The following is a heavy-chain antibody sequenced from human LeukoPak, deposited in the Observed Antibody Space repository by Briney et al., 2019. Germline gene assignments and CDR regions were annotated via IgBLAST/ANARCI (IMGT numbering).Heavy chain of an antibody. J-gene: IGHJ6*02. CDR1: GFTFSSYV. CDR2: ISGSGGST. CDR3: ARPHAYDSSGSRGMDV. D-gene: IGHD3-22*01. V-gene: IGHV3-23*01. Sequence: GGSLRLSCAASGFTFSSYVMSWVRQAPGKGLEWVSVISGSGGSTNYADSVKGRFTISRDISKNTLYLQMNSLRAEDTAVYYCARPHAYDSSGSRGMDVWGQGTTVTVSS.